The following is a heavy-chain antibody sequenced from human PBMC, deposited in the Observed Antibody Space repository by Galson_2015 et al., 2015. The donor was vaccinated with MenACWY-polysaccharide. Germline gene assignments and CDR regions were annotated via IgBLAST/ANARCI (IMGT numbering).Heavy chain of an antibody. D-gene: IGHD3-22*01. V-gene: IGHV3-30-3*01. CDR1: GFTFTSYA. CDR2: ISYDGSNK. J-gene: IGHJ6*01. CDR3: ARDYCDRSRCYGMDV. Sequence: SLRLSCAASGFTFTSYAMHWVRQAPGKGLEWVTVISYDGSNKYYADSVKGRFTISRDSSKNTLYLQMDSLRAEDTAVYYCARDYCDRSRCYGMDV.